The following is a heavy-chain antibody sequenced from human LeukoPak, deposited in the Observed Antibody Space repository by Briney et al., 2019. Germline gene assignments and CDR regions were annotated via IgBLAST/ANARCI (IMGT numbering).Heavy chain of an antibody. Sequence: SETLSLTCTVFGGSINSISDYWGCVRQPPGKGLECIGTIFYTGSTYQNPSLKSRITIFVETSKNQFSLNVHSVTAADTAVYYCAREVYSSDYYYYMDVWGKGTTVTVSS. D-gene: IGHD5-18*01. CDR1: GGSINSISDY. CDR2: IFYTGST. V-gene: IGHV4-39*02. CDR3: AREVYSSDYYYYMDV. J-gene: IGHJ6*03.